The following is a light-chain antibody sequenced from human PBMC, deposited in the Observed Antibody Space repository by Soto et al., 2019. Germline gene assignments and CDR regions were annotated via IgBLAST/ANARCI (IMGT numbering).Light chain of an antibody. J-gene: IGKJ2*01. V-gene: IGKV1-39*01. CDR3: QNGYVAPYN. CDR1: QHINVY. Sequence: DIQMTQSPSAVSASIVETVTISCLASQHINVYLNWYQQKPGEVPKLLIYSASSLHSGVPSRFTGSGSETDFTLTIRSLQPEDFATYYCQNGYVAPYNFGQGTKVDIK. CDR2: SAS.